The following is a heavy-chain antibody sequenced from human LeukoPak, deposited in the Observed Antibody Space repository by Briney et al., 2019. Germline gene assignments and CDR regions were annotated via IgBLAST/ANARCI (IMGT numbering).Heavy chain of an antibody. CDR2: INVYNGNT. CDR1: GYPFFQFG. J-gene: IGHJ4*02. CDR3: ARAQAPSLIFATPGEF. V-gene: IGHV1-18*01. Sequence: ASVKVSCKASGYPFFQFGINWVRQAPGQGLEWMAWINVYNGNTRFADKFHDRVSLTTDTSATTAYMELRSLTSDDTAVYYCARAQAPSLIFATPGEFWGQGTLVSVSS. D-gene: IGHD3-16*01.